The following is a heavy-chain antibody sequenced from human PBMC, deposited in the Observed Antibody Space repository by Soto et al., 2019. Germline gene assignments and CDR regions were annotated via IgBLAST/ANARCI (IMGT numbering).Heavy chain of an antibody. Sequence: QMQLVESGGVVVQPGRSLRLSCGVSGFTFKFYTMHWVRQTPGMGLQWVAAVAYDGTIQYYADSVRGRFTTSRDNSKRTLSLQMDSLAAEDTAVYHCERGRGYEVCEYWGQGTLVTASS. J-gene: IGHJ4*02. CDR2: VAYDGTIQ. CDR1: GFTFKFYT. CDR3: ERGRGYEVCEY. V-gene: IGHV3-30-3*01. D-gene: IGHD5-12*01.